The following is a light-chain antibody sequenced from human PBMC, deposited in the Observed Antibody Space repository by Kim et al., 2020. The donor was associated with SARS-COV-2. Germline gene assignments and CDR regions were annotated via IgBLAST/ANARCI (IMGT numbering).Light chain of an antibody. Sequence: GPSITISCTGTSSDVGGYNYVSWYQQHPGKAHKLMIYDVSKRPSGVSNRFSGSKSGNTASLTISGLQAEDEADYYCSSYTSSSRVFGGGTKVTVL. CDR1: SSDVGGYNY. CDR3: SSYTSSSRV. CDR2: DVS. J-gene: IGLJ3*02. V-gene: IGLV2-14*04.